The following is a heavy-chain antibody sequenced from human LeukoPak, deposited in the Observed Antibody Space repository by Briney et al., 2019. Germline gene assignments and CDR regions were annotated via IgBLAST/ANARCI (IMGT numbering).Heavy chain of an antibody. V-gene: IGHV5-51*01. CDR3: ARRHQQQWRNDAFDI. Sequence: GESRKISCQASGYTFSSFSIGWVGQLPGKGLEGMGIIYAGHADTAYSTSCQGQVTISAARSISTGFLQWSSIKASDNAVYFCARRHQQQWRNDAFDIWGQGTVVTVSS. CDR2: IYAGHADT. D-gene: IGHD2-8*01. J-gene: IGHJ3*02. CDR1: GYTFSSFS.